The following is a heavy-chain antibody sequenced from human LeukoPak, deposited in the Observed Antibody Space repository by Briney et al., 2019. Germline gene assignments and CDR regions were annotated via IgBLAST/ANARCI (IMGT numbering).Heavy chain of an antibody. CDR3: TTESPYGSRD. Sequence: GGSLRLSCAASGFTFSNAWMSWVRQAPGKGLEWVGRIKSKTGGGTTDYAAPVKGRFTISRDDSKNTLYLQMNSLKTEDTAVYYCTTESPYGSRDWGQGTLVTVSS. V-gene: IGHV3-15*01. D-gene: IGHD3-10*01. CDR2: IKSKTGGGTT. J-gene: IGHJ4*02. CDR1: GFTFSNAW.